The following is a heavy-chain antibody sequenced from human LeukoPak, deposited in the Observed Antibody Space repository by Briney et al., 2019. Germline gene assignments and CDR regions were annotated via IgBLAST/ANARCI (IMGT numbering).Heavy chain of an antibody. V-gene: IGHV4-34*01. D-gene: IGHD6-13*01. CDR1: GGSFSGYY. Sequence: PSETLSLTCAVYGGSFSGYYWSWIRQPPGKGLEWIGEINHSGSTNYNPSLKSRVTISVDTSKNQFSLKLGSVTAADTAVYYCAIGIAAASDYWGQGTLVTVSS. J-gene: IGHJ4*02. CDR2: INHSGST. CDR3: AIGIAAASDY.